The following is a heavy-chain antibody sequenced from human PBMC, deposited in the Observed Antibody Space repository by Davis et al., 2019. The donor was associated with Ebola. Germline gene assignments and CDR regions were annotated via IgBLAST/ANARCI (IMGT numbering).Heavy chain of an antibody. CDR1: GFTFSSYA. J-gene: IGHJ4*02. V-gene: IGHV3-30*04. CDR3: ARRTAPDY. CDR2: ISYDGSNK. D-gene: IGHD5-18*01. Sequence: GESLKISCAASGFTFSSYAMHWVRQAPGKGLEWVAVISYDGSNKYYADSVKGRFTISRDNSKNTLYLQVNSLRAEDTAVYCCARRTAPDYWGQGTLVTVSS.